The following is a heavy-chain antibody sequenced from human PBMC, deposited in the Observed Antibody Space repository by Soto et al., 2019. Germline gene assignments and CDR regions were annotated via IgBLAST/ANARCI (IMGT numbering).Heavy chain of an antibody. V-gene: IGHV3-21*01. Sequence: GGSLRLSCAASGFTFSSYSMNWVRQAPGKGLEWVSSISSSSSYIYYADSVKGRFTISRDNAKNSLYLQMNSLRAEDTAVYYCARDPTSTYCSGGSCYYLYFDYWGQGTLVTVPS. CDR1: GFTFSSYS. CDR2: ISSSSSYI. J-gene: IGHJ4*02. D-gene: IGHD2-15*01. CDR3: ARDPTSTYCSGGSCYYLYFDY.